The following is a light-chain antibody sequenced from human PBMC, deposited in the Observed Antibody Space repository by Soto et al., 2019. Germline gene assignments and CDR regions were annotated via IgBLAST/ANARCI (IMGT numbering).Light chain of an antibody. CDR2: DAS. J-gene: IGKJ1*01. Sequence: EIVLTQSPATLSLSPGDRATLSCWASQSVTNNYLAWYQQKPGLAPRLLIYDASYRANGIPDRFSGSGSGTDFTLTISRLEPEDFVVYYCQQYGSSSWTFGQGTKVDIK. CDR3: QQYGSSSWT. CDR1: QSVTNNY. V-gene: IGKV3D-20*01.